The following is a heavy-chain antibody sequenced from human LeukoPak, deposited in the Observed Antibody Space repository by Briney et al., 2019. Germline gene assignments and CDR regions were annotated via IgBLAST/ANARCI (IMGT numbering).Heavy chain of an antibody. CDR3: ARDWLDRSLDY. V-gene: IGHV3-33*01. J-gene: IGHJ4*02. CDR2: KSHHAGYE. Sequence: GGSLRLSCAASGFTFINFGVHWVRQAPGKGLEWVAVKSHHAGYEYHADSVQGRFNISRDDSKNTVYLQMNSLRAEDTAVYYCARDWLDRSLDYWGQGTLVTVSS. D-gene: IGHD3-22*01. CDR1: GFTFINFG.